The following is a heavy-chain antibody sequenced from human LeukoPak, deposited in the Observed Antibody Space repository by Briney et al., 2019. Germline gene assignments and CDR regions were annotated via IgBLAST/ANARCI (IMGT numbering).Heavy chain of an antibody. CDR2: INPNSGGT. CDR3: ARKGSSSGSRTYNWFDP. CDR1: GYIFTGYY. J-gene: IGHJ5*02. V-gene: IGHV1-2*02. Sequence: ASVKVSCKASGYIFTGYYMHWVRQAPGQGLEWMGWINPNSGGTNYAQKFQGRVTMTRDTSISTAYMELSRLRSDDTAVYYCARKGSSSGSRTYNWFDPWGQGTLVTVSS. D-gene: IGHD6-6*01.